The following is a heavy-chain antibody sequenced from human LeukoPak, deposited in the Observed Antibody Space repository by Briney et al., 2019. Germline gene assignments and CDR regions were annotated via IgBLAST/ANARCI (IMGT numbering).Heavy chain of an antibody. D-gene: IGHD5-18*01. CDR2: IYYSGST. J-gene: IGHJ4*02. V-gene: IGHV4-59*01. CDR1: GGSISSYY. CDR3: ARARGYSYGYPFDY. Sequence: PSETLSLTCTVSGGSISSYYRSWIRQPPGKGPEWIGYIYYSGSTNYNPSLKSRVTISVDTSKNQFSLKLSSVTAAGTAVYFCARARGYSYGYPFDYWGQGTLVTVSP.